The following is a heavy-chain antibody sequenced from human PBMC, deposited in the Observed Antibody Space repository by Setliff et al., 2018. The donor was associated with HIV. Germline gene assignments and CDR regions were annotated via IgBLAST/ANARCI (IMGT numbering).Heavy chain of an antibody. CDR3: AANYYDSSGFEVDAFDI. Sequence: GGSLRLSCAASGFTFNSYWMHWVRQAPGKGLMWVSHINNDETITKYADSVKGRFTISRDNPKNTLYLQMNSLRSEDTAVYYCAANYYDSSGFEVDAFDIWGQGTMVTVSS. J-gene: IGHJ3*02. CDR2: INNDETIT. V-gene: IGHV3-74*01. CDR1: GFTFNSYW. D-gene: IGHD3-22*01.